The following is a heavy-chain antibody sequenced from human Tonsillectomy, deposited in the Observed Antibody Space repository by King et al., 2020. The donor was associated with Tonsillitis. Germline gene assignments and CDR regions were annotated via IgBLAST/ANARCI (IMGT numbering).Heavy chain of an antibody. V-gene: IGHV3-48*01. CDR1: GFSFSSYS. CDR2: ISTISSTI. D-gene: IGHD1-26*01. Sequence: EEQLVQSGGGLVQPGGSLRLSCAASGFSFSSYSMNWVRQAPGKGLEWVSYISTISSTIHYADSVKGRFPSSRDNAKNSLYLQMHSLRVEDTAMYYCAREGAAFDYWGQGTLVTVSS. CDR3: AREGAAFDY. J-gene: IGHJ4*02.